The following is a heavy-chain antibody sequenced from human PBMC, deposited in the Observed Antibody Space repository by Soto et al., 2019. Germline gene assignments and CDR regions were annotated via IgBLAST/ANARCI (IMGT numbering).Heavy chain of an antibody. J-gene: IGHJ4*02. Sequence: GASVKVSCKASGGAFSSYAISWVRQAPGQGLEWMGGIIPIFGTANYAQKFQGRVTITADESTSTAYMELSSLRSEDTAVYYCARVQSRGHLFDYWGQGTLVTVSS. CDR1: GGAFSSYA. CDR3: ARVQSRGHLFDY. V-gene: IGHV1-69*13. CDR2: IIPIFGTA.